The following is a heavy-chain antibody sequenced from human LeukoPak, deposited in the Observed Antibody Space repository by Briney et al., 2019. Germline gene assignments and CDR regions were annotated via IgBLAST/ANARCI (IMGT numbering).Heavy chain of an antibody. D-gene: IGHD3-22*01. Sequence: SETLSLTCAVYGVSFSGYYWSWIRQPPGKGLEWIGEINDSGSTNYNPSLKSRVTISVDTSKNQFSLRLTSVTVADTAVYYCARGYYDSSGYPNWFDPWGQGTLVTVSS. CDR3: ARGYYDSSGYPNWFDP. CDR2: INDSGST. CDR1: GVSFSGYY. V-gene: IGHV4-34*01. J-gene: IGHJ5*02.